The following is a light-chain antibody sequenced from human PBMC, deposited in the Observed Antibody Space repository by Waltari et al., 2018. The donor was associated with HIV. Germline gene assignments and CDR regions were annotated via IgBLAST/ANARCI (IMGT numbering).Light chain of an antibody. CDR1: QVISSW. CDR3: QHPGT. V-gene: IGKV1-5*03. Sequence: DLQMTQSPSTLSASVGDRVTITCRASQVISSWLAWYQQKPGKAPKLLIYKASSLESGVPSRFSGSGSGTEFTLTISSLQPDDFATYFCQHPGTFGQGTKVEIK. CDR2: KAS. J-gene: IGKJ1*01.